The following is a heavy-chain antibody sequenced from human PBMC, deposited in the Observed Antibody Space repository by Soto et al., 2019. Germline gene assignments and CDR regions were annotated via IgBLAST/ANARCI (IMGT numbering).Heavy chain of an antibody. Sequence: PGGSLRLSCAASGFTFDDYAMHWVRQAPGKGLEWVSGISWNSGSIGYADSVKGRFTISRDNAKNSLYLQMNSLRAEDTALYYCAKEGYSNYVYYYYGMDVWGQGTTVTVSS. CDR2: ISWNSGSI. CDR1: GFTFDDYA. CDR3: AKEGYSNYVYYYYGMDV. V-gene: IGHV3-9*01. J-gene: IGHJ6*02. D-gene: IGHD4-4*01.